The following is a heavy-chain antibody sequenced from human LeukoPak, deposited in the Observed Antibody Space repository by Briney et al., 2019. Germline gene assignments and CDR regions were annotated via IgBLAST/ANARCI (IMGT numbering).Heavy chain of an antibody. Sequence: GGSLRLSCAASGFTFSTYWMHWVRQAPGKGLVWVSRINTDGSSTSYADSVKGRFTISRDNAKNTLYLQMNSLRAEDTAVYYCAKAVAMVRGVVPSCDYWGQGTLVTVSS. CDR1: GFTFSTYW. J-gene: IGHJ4*02. CDR2: INTDGSST. V-gene: IGHV3-74*01. D-gene: IGHD3-10*01. CDR3: AKAVAMVRGVVPSCDY.